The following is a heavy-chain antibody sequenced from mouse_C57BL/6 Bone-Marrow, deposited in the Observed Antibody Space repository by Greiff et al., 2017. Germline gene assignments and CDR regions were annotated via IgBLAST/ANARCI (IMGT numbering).Heavy chain of an antibody. D-gene: IGHD3-2*02. CDR2: IHPNSGST. V-gene: IGHV1-64*01. CDR3: ARSGFSSSAY. CDR1: GYTFTSYW. J-gene: IGHJ3*01. Sequence: QVQLKQPGAELVKPGASVKLSCKASGYTFTSYWMHWVKQRPGQGLEWIGMIHPNSGSTNYNEKFKSKATLTVDKSSSTAYMQLSSLTSEDSAVYYCARSGFSSSAYGGQGTLVTVSA.